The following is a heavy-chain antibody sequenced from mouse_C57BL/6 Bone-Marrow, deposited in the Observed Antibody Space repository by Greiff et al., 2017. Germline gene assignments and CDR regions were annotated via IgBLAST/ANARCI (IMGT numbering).Heavy chain of an antibody. V-gene: IGHV1-64*01. Sequence: VQLQQPGAELVKPGASVKLSCKASGYTFTSYWMHWVKQRPGQGLEWIGMIHPNSGSTNYNEKFKSKATLTVDKSSSTAYMQLSSLTSEDSAVYYCARSGDYGNYFFAYWGQGTLVTVSA. CDR2: IHPNSGST. CDR1: GYTFTSYW. J-gene: IGHJ3*01. D-gene: IGHD2-1*01. CDR3: ARSGDYGNYFFAY.